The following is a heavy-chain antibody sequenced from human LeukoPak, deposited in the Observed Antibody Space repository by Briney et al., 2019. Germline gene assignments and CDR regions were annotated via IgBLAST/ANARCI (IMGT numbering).Heavy chain of an antibody. D-gene: IGHD2-15*01. J-gene: IGHJ3*02. V-gene: IGHV3-48*03. CDR3: ARGLYCSGGSCGAFDI. CDR1: GFTFSSYE. CDR2: ISSSGSTI. Sequence: PGGSLRLSCAASGFTFSSYEMNWVRQAPGKGLEWVSYISSSGSTIYYADSVKGRFTISRDNAKNSLYLQMNSLRAEDTAVYYCARGLYCSGGSCGAFDIWGQGTMVTVSS.